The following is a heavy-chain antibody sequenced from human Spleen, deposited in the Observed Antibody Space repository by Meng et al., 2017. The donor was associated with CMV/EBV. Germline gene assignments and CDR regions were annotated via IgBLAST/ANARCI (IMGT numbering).Heavy chain of an antibody. CDR3: ARKYYDSSGDSSVPDY. CDR2: ISISSTI. V-gene: IGHV3-48*04. CDR1: GFTFSSYS. Sequence: GGSLRLSCAASGFTFSSYSMNWVRQAPGKGLEWVSYISISSTIYYADSVKGRFTVSRDNAKNSLYLQMNSPRGEDTAVYYCARKYYDSSGDSSVPDYWGQGTLVTVSS. D-gene: IGHD3-22*01. J-gene: IGHJ4*02.